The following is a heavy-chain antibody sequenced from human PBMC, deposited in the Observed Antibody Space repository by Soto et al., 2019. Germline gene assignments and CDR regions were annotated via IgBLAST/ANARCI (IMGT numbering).Heavy chain of an antibody. J-gene: IGHJ5*02. CDR2: FDPEDGET. CDR1: GYTLTELS. V-gene: IGHV1-24*01. D-gene: IGHD6-19*01. Sequence: ASVKVSCKVSGYTLTELSMHWVRQAPGKGLEWMGGFDPEDGETIYAQKFQGRVTMTEDTSTDTAYMELSSLRSEDTAVYYWATGAYSSGFVWFDPWGQGTLVTVS. CDR3: ATGAYSSGFVWFDP.